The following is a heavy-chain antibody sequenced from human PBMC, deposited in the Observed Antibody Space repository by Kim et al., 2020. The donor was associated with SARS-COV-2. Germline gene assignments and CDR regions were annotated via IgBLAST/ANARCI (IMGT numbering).Heavy chain of an antibody. CDR3: AKDRVRYSSGWQDY. D-gene: IGHD6-19*01. V-gene: IGHV3-30*02. J-gene: IGHJ4*02. Sequence: ADSVKGRFTISRDNSKNTLYLQMNSLRAEDTAVYYCAKDRVRYSSGWQDYWGQGTLVTVSS.